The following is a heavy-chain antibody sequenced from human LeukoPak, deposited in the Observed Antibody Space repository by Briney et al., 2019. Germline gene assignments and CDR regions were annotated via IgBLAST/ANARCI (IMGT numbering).Heavy chain of an antibody. CDR3: ARGPSYYYDSSGYLGGFDY. J-gene: IGHJ4*02. Sequence: SETLSLTCTVSGGSISSSSYYWGWIRQPPGKGLEWIGSIYYSGSTNYNPSLKSRVTISVDTFKNQFSLKLSSVTAADTAVYYCARGPSYYYDSSGYLGGFDYWGQGTLVTVSS. CDR2: IYYSGST. V-gene: IGHV4-39*07. CDR1: GGSISSSSYY. D-gene: IGHD3-22*01.